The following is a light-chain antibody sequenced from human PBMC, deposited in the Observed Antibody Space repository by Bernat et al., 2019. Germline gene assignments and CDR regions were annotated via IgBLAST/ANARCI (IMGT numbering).Light chain of an antibody. J-gene: IGLJ1*01. CDR1: SSDVGAYNY. CDR2: DVS. CDR3: SSYTSSSTLGV. Sequence: QSALTQPASVSGSPGQSITISCTGTSSDVGAYNYVSWFQQHPDKAPKLMIYDVSNRPSGVSNRFSGSKSGNTASLTISGLQAEDEADYYCSSYTSSSTLGVFGTGTKVTVL. V-gene: IGLV2-14*03.